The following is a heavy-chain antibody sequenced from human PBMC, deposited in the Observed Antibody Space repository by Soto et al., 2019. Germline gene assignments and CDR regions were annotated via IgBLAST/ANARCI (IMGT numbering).Heavy chain of an antibody. Sequence: LXLTCTVSWDSVSNSNYYCVWIRQSPGKGLEWIGSVYYRGRRYCKSSVKGRVTISVDTSKNQFSLNLNSVTASDTAVYFCVSQRTSVLTQAYFDYWGPGALVTVSS. V-gene: IGHV4-39*01. J-gene: IGHJ4*02. CDR2: VYYRGRR. D-gene: IGHD2-8*01. CDR1: WDSVSNSNYY. CDR3: VSQRTSVLTQAYFDY.